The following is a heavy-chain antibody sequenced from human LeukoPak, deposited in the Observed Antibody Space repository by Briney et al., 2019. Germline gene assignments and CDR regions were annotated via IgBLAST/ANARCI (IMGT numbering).Heavy chain of an antibody. Sequence: PSETLPLTCTVSGGSISSYYWSWIRQPPGKGLEWIGYINYSGGTNYNPSLKSRVTISVDTSKNQFSLKLSSVTAADTAVYYCARAGGRYYDILTGESPAGYFDYWGQGTLVTVSS. V-gene: IGHV4-59*01. D-gene: IGHD3-9*01. CDR2: INYSGGT. CDR3: ARAGGRYYDILTGESPAGYFDY. CDR1: GGSISSYY. J-gene: IGHJ4*02.